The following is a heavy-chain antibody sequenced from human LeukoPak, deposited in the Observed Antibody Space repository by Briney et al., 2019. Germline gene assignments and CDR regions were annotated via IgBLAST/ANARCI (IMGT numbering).Heavy chain of an antibody. V-gene: IGHV1-69*13. CDR1: GGTFSSYA. CDR2: IIPIFGTA. J-gene: IGHJ4*02. CDR3: ARDVSSYYYDSSGSFDY. D-gene: IGHD3-22*01. Sequence: SVKVSCKASGGTFSSYAISWVRQAPGQGLEWMGGIIPIFGTANYAQKFQGRVTITADESTSTAYMELSSLRSEDTAVYYCARDVSSYYYDSSGSFDYWGQGTLVTVSS.